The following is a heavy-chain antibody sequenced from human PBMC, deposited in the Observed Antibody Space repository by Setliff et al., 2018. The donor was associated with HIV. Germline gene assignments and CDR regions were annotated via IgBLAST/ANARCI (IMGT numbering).Heavy chain of an antibody. D-gene: IGHD2-8*01. CDR1: GGSMNNYY. CDR3: AKFYCPHGVCYGFDI. Sequence: SETLSLTCTVSGGSMNNYYWTWIRQPPGKGLEWIGYIYTSGSTIYNPSLKSRLTITIDTSRNQFSLKLTSVTAADTAVYYCAKFYCPHGVCYGFDIWGQGTMVT. J-gene: IGHJ3*02. CDR2: IYTSGST. V-gene: IGHV4-4*09.